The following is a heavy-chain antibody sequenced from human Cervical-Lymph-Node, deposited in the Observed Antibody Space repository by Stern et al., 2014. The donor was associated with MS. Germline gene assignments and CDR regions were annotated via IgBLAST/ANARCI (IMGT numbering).Heavy chain of an antibody. CDR3: ARDNPPSWEHFAY. D-gene: IGHD1-26*01. Sequence: VHLVESGAEVKKPGSSVRVSCKASGGTFSTYSMNWVRQAPGQGLEWVGTIIPIFGTTTYAPKLQGRVTITTDKSTNTTYMELSSLRSEDTAVYYCARDNPPSWEHFAYWGQGTLVTVSS. V-gene: IGHV1-69*06. CDR2: IIPIFGTT. J-gene: IGHJ4*02. CDR1: GGTFSTYS.